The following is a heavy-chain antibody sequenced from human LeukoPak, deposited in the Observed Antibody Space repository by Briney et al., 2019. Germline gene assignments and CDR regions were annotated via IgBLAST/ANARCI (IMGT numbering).Heavy chain of an antibody. Sequence: GGSLRLSCAASGFTFSSYGMHWVRQAPGKGLEWVAVIWYDGSNKYYADSVKVRFTISRDNSKNTLYLQMGSLRAEDMAVYYCARGSKLGEYYFDYWGQGTLVTVSS. V-gene: IGHV3-33*01. CDR2: IWYDGSNK. J-gene: IGHJ4*02. D-gene: IGHD7-27*01. CDR3: ARGSKLGEYYFDY. CDR1: GFTFSSYG.